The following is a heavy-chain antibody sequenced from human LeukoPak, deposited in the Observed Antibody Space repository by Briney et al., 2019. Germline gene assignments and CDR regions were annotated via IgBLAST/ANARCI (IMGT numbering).Heavy chain of an antibody. D-gene: IGHD2-21*01. Sequence: GGSLRLSGAASGFIYSSFWMSWVRQAPGKGLEWVANIEPDGSGKNYVDSVRGRFTISRDNAKNSLYLQMNSVRVEDSAVYYCARSLWPEDYWGQGTLVTVSS. J-gene: IGHJ4*02. CDR1: GFIYSSFW. CDR3: ARSLWPEDY. CDR2: IEPDGSGK. V-gene: IGHV3-7*01.